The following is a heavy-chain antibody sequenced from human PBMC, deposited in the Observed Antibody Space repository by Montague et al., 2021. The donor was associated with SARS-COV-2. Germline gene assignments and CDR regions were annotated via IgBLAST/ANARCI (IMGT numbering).Heavy chain of an antibody. J-gene: IGHJ4*02. D-gene: IGHD3-22*01. CDR2: VSYRGST. CDR1: GGSMSSYH. CDR3: ARDVRYYYDQ. V-gene: IGHV4-59*01. Sequence: SETLSLTCSVAGGSMSSYHWFWSRQPPGKGLEWIGYVSYRGSTNYNLSLKSRVTISLDTSKNRFSLRVTSVTAADTAVYYCARDVRYYYDQRGQGILVTVSS.